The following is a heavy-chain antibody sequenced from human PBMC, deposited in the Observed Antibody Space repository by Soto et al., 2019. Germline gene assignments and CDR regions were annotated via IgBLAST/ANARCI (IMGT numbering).Heavy chain of an antibody. D-gene: IGHD6-19*01. CDR2: MLPCDSDA. CDR1: GYSFTTYW. V-gene: IGHV5-51*01. J-gene: IGHJ6*02. CDR3: ARVPHSSLGTMDV. Sequence: GEYLKISCNGSGYSFTTYWIGWVRQLPGQGLELMGGMLPCDSDARYSPSFQGQVTMSADPSTNTAYLEGSSLKAADSAMYYCARVPHSSLGTMDVWGPGP.